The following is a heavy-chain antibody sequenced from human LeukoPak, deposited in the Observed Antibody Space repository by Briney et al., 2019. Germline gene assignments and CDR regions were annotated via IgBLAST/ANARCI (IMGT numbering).Heavy chain of an antibody. Sequence: GGSLRLSCAASGFTFSRYWMSWVRQAPGKGVEWVANIKQGGSEKYYVDSVKGGFTISRENAKNSLYLQMNSLRAEDTAVYYCARSAGSSSWYEGYYFDYWGQGTLVTVSS. J-gene: IGHJ4*02. CDR2: IKQGGSEK. V-gene: IGHV3-7*01. CDR1: GFTFSRYW. D-gene: IGHD6-13*01. CDR3: ARSAGSSSWYEGYYFDY.